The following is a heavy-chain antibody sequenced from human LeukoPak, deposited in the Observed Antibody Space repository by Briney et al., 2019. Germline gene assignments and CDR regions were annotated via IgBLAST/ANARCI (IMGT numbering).Heavy chain of an antibody. CDR1: GFTFSSYS. J-gene: IGHJ4*02. CDR2: ISSSSSYI. Sequence: PGGSLRLSCAASGFTFSSYSMNWVRQAPGKGLEWVSSISSSSSYIYYADSVKGRFTISRDNAKNSLYLQMNSLRAEDTAVYYCAREVDYYGSGTFDYWGQGTLVTVSS. D-gene: IGHD3-10*01. V-gene: IGHV3-21*01. CDR3: AREVDYYGSGTFDY.